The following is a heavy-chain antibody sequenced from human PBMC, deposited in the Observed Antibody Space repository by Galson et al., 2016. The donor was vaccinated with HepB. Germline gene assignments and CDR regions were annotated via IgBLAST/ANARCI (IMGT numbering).Heavy chain of an antibody. D-gene: IGHD3-9*01. CDR3: ARRYYDILSGYIDPSNWFDP. V-gene: IGHV1-69*02. CDR2: IIPTLGIS. J-gene: IGHJ5*02. CDR1: GATFNNYT. Sequence: SVKVSCKALGATFNNYTLNWVRQAPGEGLEWMGRIIPTLGISTYAKKFQGSVTITAAKSTSTAHMELSSLRSEDTAVYYCARRYYDILSGYIDPSNWFDPWGQGTRVTVSS.